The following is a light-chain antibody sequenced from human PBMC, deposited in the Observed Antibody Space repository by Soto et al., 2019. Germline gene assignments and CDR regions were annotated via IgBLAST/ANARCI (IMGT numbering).Light chain of an antibody. CDR1: QSISRY. V-gene: IGKV1-39*01. Sequence: DIQMTQSPSALSASVGDRVTITCRASQSISRYLNGYQQKPGKAPEPLIYAASSLQSGVPSRFSGSGSGTDFTLTISNLQPEDFATYFCQQTYSTLFTFGPGTKVEIK. CDR2: AAS. CDR3: QQTYSTLFT. J-gene: IGKJ3*01.